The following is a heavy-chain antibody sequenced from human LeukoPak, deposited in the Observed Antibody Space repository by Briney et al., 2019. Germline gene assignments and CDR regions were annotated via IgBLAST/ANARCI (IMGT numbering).Heavy chain of an antibody. CDR1: GYTFTSYG. Sequence: GASVKVSCKASGYTFTSYGISWVRQAPGQGLEWMGWISAYNGNTNYAQKFQGRVTMTRDTSISTAYMELSRLRSDDTAVYYCARGSDDFWSGYSPSYWGQGTLVTVSS. V-gene: IGHV1-18*01. CDR3: ARGSDDFWSGYSPSY. J-gene: IGHJ4*02. D-gene: IGHD3-3*01. CDR2: ISAYNGNT.